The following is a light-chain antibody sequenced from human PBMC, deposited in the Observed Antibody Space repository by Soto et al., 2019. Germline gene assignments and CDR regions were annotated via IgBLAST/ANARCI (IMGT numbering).Light chain of an antibody. CDR1: SSDVGAYNY. J-gene: IGLJ1*01. V-gene: IGLV2-8*01. CDR3: SSYAGSNNFRV. Sequence: QSALTQPPSASGSPGQSVTISCTGTSSDVGAYNYVSWYQQHPGKAPKLMIYEVTKRPSGVPVRFSGSKSGYTASLTVSGLQAEDEADYYCSSYAGSNNFRVFGPGTKVTVL. CDR2: EVT.